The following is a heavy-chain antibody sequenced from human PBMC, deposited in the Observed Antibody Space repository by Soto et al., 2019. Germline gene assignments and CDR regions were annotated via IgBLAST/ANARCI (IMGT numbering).Heavy chain of an antibody. V-gene: IGHV3-33*01. CDR3: ARDPRSRGYLDF. Sequence: QVQLVESGGGVVLPGGSLRLSCTASGFTLTNFAMHWVRQAPGKGLEWVALLWHDGINRYYLDSVKGRFTISRDTSKNTLYLDMTGLRVEDAALYYCARDPRSRGYLDFWGQGTPVTVSS. CDR2: LWHDGINR. CDR1: GFTLTNFA. J-gene: IGHJ4*03.